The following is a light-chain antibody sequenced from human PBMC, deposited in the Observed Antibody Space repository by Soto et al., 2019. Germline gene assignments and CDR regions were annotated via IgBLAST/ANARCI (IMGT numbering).Light chain of an antibody. CDR3: QQYGSSWWT. CDR2: GAS. Sequence: EIVLTQSPGTLSLSPGERATLSCRASQSVSSSYLAWYQQKPGQAPRLLIYGASSRATGIPDRFSGSGSGTDFTLTIIRLEPEDFAVYYCQQYGSSWWTFGQGTKVEIK. V-gene: IGKV3-20*01. CDR1: QSVSSSY. J-gene: IGKJ1*01.